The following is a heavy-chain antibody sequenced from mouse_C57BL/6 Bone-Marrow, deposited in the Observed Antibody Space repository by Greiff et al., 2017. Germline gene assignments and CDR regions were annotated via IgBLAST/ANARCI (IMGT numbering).Heavy chain of an antibody. J-gene: IGHJ1*03. D-gene: IGHD1-1*01. CDR2: FHPYNDDT. CDR3: ERGLYYGRRPWYFDV. V-gene: IGHV1-47*01. CDR1: GYTFTTYP. Sequence: QVQLQQSGAELVKPGASVKMSCKASGYTFTTYPIEWMKQNHGKRLEWIGNFHPYNDDTKYNEKFKGKATLTVEKSSSTVYLELSRLTSDDSDVYYCERGLYYGRRPWYFDVWGTGTTVTVSS.